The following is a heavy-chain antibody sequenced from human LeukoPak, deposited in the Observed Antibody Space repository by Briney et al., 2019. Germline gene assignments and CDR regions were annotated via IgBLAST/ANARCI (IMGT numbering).Heavy chain of an antibody. J-gene: IGHJ5*02. CDR2: IYYSGST. V-gene: IGHV4-31*03. CDR1: GGSISSGGYS. D-gene: IGHD6-13*01. CDR3: ARAIAAAGSTSGYDP. Sequence: PSQTPSLTCTVSGGSISSGGYSWSWIRQHPGKGLEWIGYIYYSGSTYYNPSLKSRVTISVDTSKNQFSLKLSSVTAADTAVYYCARAIAAAGSTSGYDPWGQGTLVTVSS.